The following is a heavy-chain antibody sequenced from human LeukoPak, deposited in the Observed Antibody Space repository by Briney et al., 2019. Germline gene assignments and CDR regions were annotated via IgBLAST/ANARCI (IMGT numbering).Heavy chain of an antibody. D-gene: IGHD2-21*01. Sequence: PGGSLRLSCAASGFAFSRYSMNWVRQAPGKGLEWVSSISYSGPHMFYADSVRGRFTISRDNAKNSLYLQMHSLRAKDTAVYYCARDPGGGAMDVWGQGTTVTVSS. J-gene: IGHJ6*02. V-gene: IGHV3-21*01. CDR2: ISYSGPHM. CDR1: GFAFSRYS. CDR3: ARDPGGGAMDV.